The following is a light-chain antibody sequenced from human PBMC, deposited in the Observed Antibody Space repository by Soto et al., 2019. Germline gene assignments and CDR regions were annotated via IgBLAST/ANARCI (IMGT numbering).Light chain of an antibody. V-gene: IGKV1-17*03. CDR1: QTISSW. CDR3: LRHNSYPRT. J-gene: IGKJ1*01. Sequence: DIQMAQSPATVCGSVGDRVTITCRASQTISSWLAWFQQKPGKVPKRLIYAASNLQSGVPSRFSGSGSGTEFSLTISSLQPEDFATYYCLRHNSYPRTFGQGTKVDIK. CDR2: AAS.